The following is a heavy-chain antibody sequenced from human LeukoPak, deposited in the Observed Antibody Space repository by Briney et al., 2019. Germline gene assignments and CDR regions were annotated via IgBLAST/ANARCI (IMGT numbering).Heavy chain of an antibody. CDR1: GFTFSTYW. CDR3: ARNNGMDV. Sequence: GGSLRLSCAASGFTFSTYWMSWVRQVPGRGPEWVANVNRDGSETYYLDSVKGRFTISKDNAKNSLYLQMNSLRAEDTALYHCARNNGMDVWGQGTTVIVSS. CDR2: VNRDGSET. J-gene: IGHJ6*02. V-gene: IGHV3-7*03.